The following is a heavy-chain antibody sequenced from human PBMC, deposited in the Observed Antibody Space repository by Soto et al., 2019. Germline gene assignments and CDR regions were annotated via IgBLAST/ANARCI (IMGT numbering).Heavy chain of an antibody. CDR1: GFTFSNAW. V-gene: IGHV3-15*01. D-gene: IGHD2-15*01. CDR3: TTGYCSGGSCYRREYYFDY. CDR2: IKSKTDGGTT. J-gene: IGHJ4*02. Sequence: EVQLVESGGGLVKPGGSLRLSCAASGFTFSNAWMSWVRQAPGKGLEWVGRIKSKTDGGTTDYAAPVKGRFTTSRDDSKNTLYLQMNSLKTEDTAVYYCTTGYCSGGSCYRREYYFDYWGQGTLVTVSS.